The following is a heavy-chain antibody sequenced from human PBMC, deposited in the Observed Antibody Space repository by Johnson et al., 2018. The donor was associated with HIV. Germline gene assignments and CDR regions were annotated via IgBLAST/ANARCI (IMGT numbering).Heavy chain of an antibody. J-gene: IGHJ3*02. D-gene: IGHD6-13*01. CDR2: IKEDGSEE. Sequence: VQLVEYGGGLVQPGGSLRLSCAASGFTFSIYWMSWVRQAPGKGLEWVANIKEDGSEEYYVDSVEGRLTVSRDNAKNSLFLQIDNLRAEDTAVYYCARDGVYSSPWDAFDIWGQGTMVIVSS. CDR1: GFTFSIYW. CDR3: ARDGVYSSPWDAFDI. V-gene: IGHV3-7*05.